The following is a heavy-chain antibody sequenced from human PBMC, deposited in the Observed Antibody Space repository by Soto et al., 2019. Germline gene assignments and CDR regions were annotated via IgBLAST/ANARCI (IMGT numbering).Heavy chain of an antibody. CDR2: IYYSGST. J-gene: IGHJ6*02. D-gene: IGHD4-17*01. CDR1: GGSISSYY. V-gene: IGHV4-59*12. CDR3: ARVPSTVVPRMYGMDV. Sequence: SETLSLTCTVSGGSISSYYWSWIRQSPGKGLEWLGYIYYSGSTNYNPSLKSRGTISVDTSKNQFSLKLSSVTAADTAVYYCARVPSTVVPRMYGMDVWGQGTTVTVSS.